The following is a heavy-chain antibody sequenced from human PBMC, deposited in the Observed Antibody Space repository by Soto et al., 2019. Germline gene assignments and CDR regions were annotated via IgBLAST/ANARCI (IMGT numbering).Heavy chain of an antibody. J-gene: IGHJ6*02. V-gene: IGHV1-69*13. CDR1: GGTFSSYA. Sequence: SVKVSCKASGGTFSSYAISWVRQAPGQGLEWMGGIIPIFGTANYAQKFQGRVTITADESTSTAYMELSSLRSEDTAVYYCARLSAMITFGGVIVPDYYYGMDVWGQGTTVTVSS. CDR2: IIPIFGTA. D-gene: IGHD3-16*02. CDR3: ARLSAMITFGGVIVPDYYYGMDV.